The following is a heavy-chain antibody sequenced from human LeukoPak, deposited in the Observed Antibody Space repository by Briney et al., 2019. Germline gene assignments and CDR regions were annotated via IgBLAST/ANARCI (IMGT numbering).Heavy chain of an antibody. V-gene: IGHV4-39*07. Sequence: PSETLSLTCTVSGGSISSSSYYWGWIRQPPGKGLEWIGSIYYSGSTYYNPSLKSRVTISVDTSKNQFSLKLSSVTAADTAVYYCARYSDNWFDPWGQGTLVTVSS. J-gene: IGHJ5*02. D-gene: IGHD6-13*01. CDR2: IYYSGST. CDR1: GGSISSSSYY. CDR3: ARYSDNWFDP.